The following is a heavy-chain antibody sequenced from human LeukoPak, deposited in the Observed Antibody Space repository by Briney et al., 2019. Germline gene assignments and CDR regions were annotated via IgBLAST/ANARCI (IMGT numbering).Heavy chain of an antibody. CDR2: ICSSKTYI. Sequence: GGSLRLSRAGSGFNFIDNIMHWVRPAPGRGLEWVSSICSSKTYIYSTDTVKGGLTLSRDNAKNSLFLQMSSLRDEDTGVYYCARGYCSGTSCYMFASWGQGTRVTV. J-gene: IGHJ4*02. D-gene: IGHD2-2*02. CDR1: GFNFIDNI. V-gene: IGHV3-21*01. CDR3: ARGYCSGTSCYMFAS.